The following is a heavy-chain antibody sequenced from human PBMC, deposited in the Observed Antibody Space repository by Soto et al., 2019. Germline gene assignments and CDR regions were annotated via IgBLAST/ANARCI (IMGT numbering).Heavy chain of an antibody. CDR2: ISSSSSTI. V-gene: IGHV3-48*01. Sequence: PGGSLRLSCAASGFTFSSYSMNWVRQAPGKGLEWVSYISSSSSTIYYADSVKGRFTISRDNAKNSLYLQMNSLRAEDTAVYYCAREFSGTSYDAFDIWGQGTMVTVSS. J-gene: IGHJ3*02. D-gene: IGHD1-26*01. CDR1: GFTFSSYS. CDR3: AREFSGTSYDAFDI.